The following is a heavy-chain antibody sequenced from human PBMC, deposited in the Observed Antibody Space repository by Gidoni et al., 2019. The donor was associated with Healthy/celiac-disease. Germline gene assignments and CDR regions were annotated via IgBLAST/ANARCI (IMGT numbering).Heavy chain of an antibody. CDR1: GFTFSSYW. CDR2: IKQDGSEK. J-gene: IGHJ3*02. CDR3: ARDGEYYDFWSGSDAFDI. Sequence: EVQLVESGGGLVQPGGSLRLSCAAYGFTFSSYWMSWVRQAPGKGLEWVANIKQDGSEKYYVDSVKGRFTISRDNAKNSLYLQMNSLRAEDTAVYYCARDGEYYDFWSGSDAFDIWGQGTMVTVSS. V-gene: IGHV3-7*01. D-gene: IGHD3-3*01.